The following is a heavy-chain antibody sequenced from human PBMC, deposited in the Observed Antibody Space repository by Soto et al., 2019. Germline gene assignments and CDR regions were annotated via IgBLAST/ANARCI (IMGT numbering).Heavy chain of an antibody. CDR1: GDSVSSNSAG. D-gene: IGHD1-1*01. CDR2: TYYRSKWYF. V-gene: IGHV6-1*01. Sequence: SQTLSLTCAISGDSVSSNSAGWNWIRQTPSRGLEWLGRTYYRSKWYFNYAVSVESRITFNPDTSKDQFSLQLSSVTPDDTAVYYCARGSWDDVSGHYYMDVWGKGTTVTVSS. J-gene: IGHJ6*03. CDR3: ARGSWDDVSGHYYMDV.